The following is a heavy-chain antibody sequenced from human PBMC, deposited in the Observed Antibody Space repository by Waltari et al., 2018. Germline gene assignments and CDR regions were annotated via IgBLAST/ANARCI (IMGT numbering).Heavy chain of an antibody. Sequence: QVQLVPSGAEVKKPWPSVKVSCKVSGYTLTELSMHLVRPAPGKGLEWMGGFDPEDGETIYAQKFKGRGTMTEDTSTDTAYMELSSLRSEDTAVYYCATDGHRGYSYGPSFDYWGQGTLVTVSS. D-gene: IGHD5-18*01. V-gene: IGHV1-24*01. J-gene: IGHJ4*02. CDR1: GYTLTELS. CDR2: FDPEDGET. CDR3: ATDGHRGYSYGPSFDY.